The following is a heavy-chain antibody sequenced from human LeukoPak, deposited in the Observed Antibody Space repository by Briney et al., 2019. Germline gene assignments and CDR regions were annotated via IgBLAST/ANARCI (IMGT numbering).Heavy chain of an antibody. D-gene: IGHD7-27*01. Sequence: SETLSLTCAVSGYSISSGYYWGWIRQPPGKGLEWIGSIYLTGSTSYNPSLKSRVTMSVDTSKNQFSLKLSSVTAAYTAVYYCARGTGKQDYWGQGTLVTVSS. CDR3: ARGTGKQDY. V-gene: IGHV4-38-2*01. CDR1: GYSISSGYY. CDR2: IYLTGST. J-gene: IGHJ4*02.